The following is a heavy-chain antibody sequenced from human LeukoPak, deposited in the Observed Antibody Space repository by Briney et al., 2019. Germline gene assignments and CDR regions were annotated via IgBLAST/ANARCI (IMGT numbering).Heavy chain of an antibody. CDR2: ISAYNGNT. CDR3: ARVGLRDFWSGYYSPFDY. V-gene: IGHV1-18*04. CDR1: GYTFTGYF. D-gene: IGHD3-3*01. J-gene: IGHJ4*02. Sequence: APVKVSCKASGYTFTGYFMHWVRQAPGQGLEWMGWISAYNGNTNYAQKLQGRVTMTTDTSTSTAYMELRSLRSDDTAVYYCARVGLRDFWSGYYSPFDYWGQGTLVTVSS.